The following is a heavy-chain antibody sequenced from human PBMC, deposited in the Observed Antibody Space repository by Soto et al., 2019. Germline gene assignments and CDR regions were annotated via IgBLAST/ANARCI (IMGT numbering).Heavy chain of an antibody. Sequence: GGSLRLSCAASELTFSSYGMNWVRQAPGKGLEWVSAISSSTSFIHYADSVKGRFTISRDNAKNSLYLQMNSLRAEDTAMYYCASGYYDRIGFYSDSWGQGTLVTVSS. V-gene: IGHV3-21*01. CDR3: ASGYYDRIGFYSDS. D-gene: IGHD3-22*01. J-gene: IGHJ4*02. CDR2: ISSSTSFI. CDR1: ELTFSSYG.